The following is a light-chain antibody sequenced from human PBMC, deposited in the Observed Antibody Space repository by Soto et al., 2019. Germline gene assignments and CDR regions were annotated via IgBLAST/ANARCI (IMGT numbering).Light chain of an antibody. CDR2: AAS. V-gene: IGKV1-39*01. CDR1: QTISSY. CDR3: HQSYSTPRT. Sequence: DIQMTQSPSSLSASVGDRVTITCRASQTISSYLNWYQQKPGKAPKLLIYAASSLHSGVPSRFSGSGSGTDFTLTISSLQPEDFATYYRHQSYSTPRTFGQGTKVEIK. J-gene: IGKJ1*01.